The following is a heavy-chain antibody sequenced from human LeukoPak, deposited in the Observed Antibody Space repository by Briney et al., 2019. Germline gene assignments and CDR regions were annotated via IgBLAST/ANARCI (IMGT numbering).Heavy chain of an antibody. CDR2: INHSGST. J-gene: IGHJ6*03. CDR1: GGSFSGYY. Sequence: SETLSLTCAVYGGSFSGYYWSWIRQPPGKGLEWIGEINHSGSTNYNPSLKSRVTISVDTSKNQFSLKLSSVTAADTAVYYCARGTTYSSSSGGYYYMDVWGKGTTVTVSS. V-gene: IGHV4-34*01. CDR3: ARGTTYSSSSGGYYYMDV. D-gene: IGHD6-6*01.